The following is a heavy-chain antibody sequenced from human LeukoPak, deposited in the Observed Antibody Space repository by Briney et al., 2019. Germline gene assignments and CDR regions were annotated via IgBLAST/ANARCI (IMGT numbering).Heavy chain of an antibody. V-gene: IGHV4-59*01. CDR2: IDYSGST. CDR3: ARDRRRDLLHAFDI. CDR1: GGTISSYY. Sequence: SETLSLTCTVSGGTISSYYWSWIRQPPGKGLEWIAYIDYSGSTNYNPSPKSRVTISVDASKNQFSLKLSSVTAADTAVYYCARDRRRDLLHAFDIWGQGTMVTVSS. J-gene: IGHJ3*02. D-gene: IGHD1-26*01.